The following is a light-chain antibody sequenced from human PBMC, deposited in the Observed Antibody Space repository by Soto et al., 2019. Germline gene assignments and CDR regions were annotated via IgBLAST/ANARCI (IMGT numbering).Light chain of an antibody. Sequence: QSALTQPRSVSGSPGQSVTISCTGTSSDVGGYNYVSWYQEQPGKAPKLMIYDVSKRPSGVPDRFAGSKPCNTGSPTISGLQAEDEADYYCCSYAGSYSYVFGTGTKLTVL. CDR2: DVS. CDR3: CSYAGSYSYV. V-gene: IGLV2-11*01. CDR1: SSDVGGYNY. J-gene: IGLJ1*01.